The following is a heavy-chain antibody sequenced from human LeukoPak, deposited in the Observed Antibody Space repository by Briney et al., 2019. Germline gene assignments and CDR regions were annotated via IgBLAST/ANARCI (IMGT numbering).Heavy chain of an antibody. CDR1: GGSVGSYY. V-gene: IGHV4-4*07. D-gene: IGHD1-26*01. J-gene: IGHJ2*01. CDR3: AKDVSMHGSDYRWYSDL. Sequence: PSEILSLTCTVSGGSVGSYYWSWIRQPAGKGLEWIGRMFISGSTYYNPSLKNRVTMSVGTSKNQFSLRLSSVTAADTAVYYCAKDVSMHGSDYRWYSDLWGRGTLVTVSS. CDR2: MFISGST.